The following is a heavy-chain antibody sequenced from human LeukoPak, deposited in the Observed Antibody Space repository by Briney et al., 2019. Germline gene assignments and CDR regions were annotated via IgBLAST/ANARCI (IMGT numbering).Heavy chain of an antibody. V-gene: IGHV1-18*01. CDR3: AKGYCTNGVCYKGIFDY. J-gene: IGHJ4*02. CDR2: ISAYNGNT. CDR1: GYTFTSYG. Sequence: ASVKVSCKVSGYTFTSYGISWVRQAPGQGLEWMGWISAYNGNTNYAQKLQGRVTMTTDTSTSTAYMELRSLRSDDTAVYYCAKGYCTNGVCYKGIFDYWGQGALVTVSS. D-gene: IGHD2-8*01.